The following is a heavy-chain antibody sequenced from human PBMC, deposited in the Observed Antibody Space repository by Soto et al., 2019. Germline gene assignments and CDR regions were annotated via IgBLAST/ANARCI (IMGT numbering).Heavy chain of an antibody. CDR2: ISSSSSII. Sequence: EVQLVESGGGLVQPGGSLRLSCAASVFTFSSYSMNWVRQAPGKGLEWVSYISSSSSIIYYADSVKGRFTISRDNAKNALYLQMNSLRAEDTAVYYCARVGWGDEYGMDVWGQLTMVTVSS. J-gene: IGHJ6*02. CDR3: ARVGWGDEYGMDV. V-gene: IGHV3-48*01. D-gene: IGHD2-21*02. CDR1: VFTFSSYS.